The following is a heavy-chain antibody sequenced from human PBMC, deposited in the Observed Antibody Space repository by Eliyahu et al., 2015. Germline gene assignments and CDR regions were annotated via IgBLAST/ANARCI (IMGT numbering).Heavy chain of an antibody. J-gene: IGHJ4*02. D-gene: IGHD4-17*01. V-gene: IGHV2-70*04. Sequence: QVTLKESGPALVKPTQTLTLTXTXXGFSLXTSXMRVSWIRQPPGKALEWLARIYWDDDKFYSTSLKTRLTISKDTSKNQVVLTMTNMDPVDTATYYCARLSGDYGKNYFDYWGQGTLVTISS. CDR3: ARLSGDYGKNYFDY. CDR1: GFSLXTSXMR. CDR2: IYWDDDK.